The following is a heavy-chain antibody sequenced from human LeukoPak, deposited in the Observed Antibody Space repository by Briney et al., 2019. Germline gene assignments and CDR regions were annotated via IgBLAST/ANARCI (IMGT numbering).Heavy chain of an antibody. J-gene: IGHJ5*02. CDR1: GGTFSSYA. Sequence: SVKVSCKASGGTFSSYAISWVRQAPGQGLEWMGRIIPIFGTANYAQKFRGGVTITTDESTSTAYMELSSLRSEDTAVYYCASVYSSSWDRRANWFDPWGQGTLVTVSS. CDR3: ASVYSSSWDRRANWFDP. D-gene: IGHD6-13*01. V-gene: IGHV1-69*05. CDR2: IIPIFGTA.